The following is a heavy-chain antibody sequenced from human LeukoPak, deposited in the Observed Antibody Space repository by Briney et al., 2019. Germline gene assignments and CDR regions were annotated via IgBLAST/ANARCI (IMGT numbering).Heavy chain of an antibody. V-gene: IGHV3-23*01. CDR1: GFTFSSYA. CDR2: ISGSGGST. Sequence: GGSLRLSCAASGFTFSSYAMSWVRRAPGKGLEWVSAISGSGGSTYYADSVKGRFTISRDNSKNTLYLQMNSLRAEDTAVYYCASSFAGFLTGLIIHLGWFDPWGQGTLVTVSS. J-gene: IGHJ5*02. D-gene: IGHD3-9*01. CDR3: ASSFAGFLTGLIIHLGWFDP.